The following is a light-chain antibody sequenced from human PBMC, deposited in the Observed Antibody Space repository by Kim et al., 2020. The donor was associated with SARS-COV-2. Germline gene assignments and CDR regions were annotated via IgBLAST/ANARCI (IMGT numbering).Light chain of an antibody. V-gene: IGKV1-39*01. CDR2: AAS. J-gene: IGKJ3*01. Sequence: DIQMTQSPSTLSASVGDRVTITCRTTQSISSHLNWYQQKPGRAPKLLISAASTLQGGVPSRFSGSGSETDFTLTISSLQPEDFATYFCQQSNITTFTLGPGTKGDIK. CDR1: QSISSH. CDR3: QQSNITTFT.